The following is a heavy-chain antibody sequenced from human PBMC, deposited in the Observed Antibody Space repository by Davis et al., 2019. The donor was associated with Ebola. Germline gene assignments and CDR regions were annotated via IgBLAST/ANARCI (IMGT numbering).Heavy chain of an antibody. Sequence: GESLKISCAASGFTFSSYAMSWVRQAPGKGLEWVSAISGSGGSTYYADSVKGRFTISRDNSKNTLYLQMNSLRAEDTAVYYCTTDRRRFDYWGQGTLVTVSS. J-gene: IGHJ4*02. CDR3: TTDRRRFDY. CDR1: GFTFSSYA. CDR2: ISGSGGST. V-gene: IGHV3-23*01.